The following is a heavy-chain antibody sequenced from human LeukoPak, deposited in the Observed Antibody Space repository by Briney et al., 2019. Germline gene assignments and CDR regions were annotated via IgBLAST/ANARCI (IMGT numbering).Heavy chain of an antibody. J-gene: IGHJ4*02. CDR1: GFTFSSYE. Sequence: GGSLRLSCAASGFTFSSYEMNWVRQAPGKGLEWVSYISSSGSTIYYADPVKGRFTISRDNAKNSLYLQMNSLRAEDTAVYYCARDGGNGEYFYWGQGTLVTVSS. D-gene: IGHD4-17*01. V-gene: IGHV3-48*03. CDR3: ARDGGNGEYFY. CDR2: ISSSGSTI.